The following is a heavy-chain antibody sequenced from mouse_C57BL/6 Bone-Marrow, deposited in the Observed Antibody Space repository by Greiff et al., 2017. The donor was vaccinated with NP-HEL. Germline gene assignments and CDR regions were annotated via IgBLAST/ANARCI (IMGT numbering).Heavy chain of an antibody. Sequence: VQLQQPGAELVQPGASVKMSCKASGYTFTSYWITWVKQRPGQGLEWIGDIYPGCGSTNYNEKFKSKATLTVDTSSSTAYMQLSILTTKDSAVYYCARTTWITTRRVRYAMDYCGQGTAVTVSS. J-gene: IGHJ4*01. CDR3: ARTTWITTRRVRYAMDY. D-gene: IGHD2-4*01. CDR2: IYPGCGST. V-gene: IGHV1-55*01. CDR1: GYTFTSYW.